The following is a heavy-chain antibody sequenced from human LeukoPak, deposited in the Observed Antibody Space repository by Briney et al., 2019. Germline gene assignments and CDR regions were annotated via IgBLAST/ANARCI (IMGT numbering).Heavy chain of an antibody. Sequence: GGSLRLSCAASGFTFSSYAMHWVRQAPGKGLEWVAFIRYDGSNKYYADSVKGRFTISRDNSKNTLYLQMNSLRAEDTAVYYCAKDRVTMVRGASLSPFDYWGQGTLVTVSS. D-gene: IGHD3-10*01. CDR3: AKDRVTMVRGASLSPFDY. CDR2: IRYDGSNK. V-gene: IGHV3-30*02. J-gene: IGHJ4*02. CDR1: GFTFSSYA.